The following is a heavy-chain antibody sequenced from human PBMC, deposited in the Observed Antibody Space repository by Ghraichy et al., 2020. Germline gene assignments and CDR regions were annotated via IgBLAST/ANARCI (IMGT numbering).Heavy chain of an antibody. Sequence: GSLRLSCAASGFIFSSYPMSWVRQAPGKGLEWVSTISGNGDITDYAHSVAGRFTISRDNSRNTLFLQMNSLRGEDTAFYYCAKQSWFGAFEAWGQGTMVTVSS. V-gene: IGHV3-23*01. CDR1: GFIFSSYP. D-gene: IGHD3-10*01. CDR2: ISGNGDIT. CDR3: AKQSWFGAFEA. J-gene: IGHJ3*01.